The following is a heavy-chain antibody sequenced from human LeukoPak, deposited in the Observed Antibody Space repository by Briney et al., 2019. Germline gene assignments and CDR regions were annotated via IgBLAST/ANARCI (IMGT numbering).Heavy chain of an antibody. V-gene: IGHV3-30-3*01. CDR1: GFAFSNYA. CDR2: ISYDGSNK. Sequence: GSLRLSCAASGFAFSNYAMHWVRQAPGMGLEWVAVISYDGSNKYYADSVKGRFTISRDNSKNTLYLQMNSLRVEDTAVCYCARGHDILTDFDYWGQGTLVTASS. D-gene: IGHD3-9*01. CDR3: ARGHDILTDFDY. J-gene: IGHJ4*02.